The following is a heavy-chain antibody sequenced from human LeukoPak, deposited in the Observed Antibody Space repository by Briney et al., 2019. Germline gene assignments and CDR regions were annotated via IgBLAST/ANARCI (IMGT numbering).Heavy chain of an antibody. Sequence: GGSLRLSCAASGFTVSSYAMHWVRQAPGKGLEWEAVISYDGSNKYYADSVKGRFTISRDNSKNTLYLQMNSLRAEDTAVYYCARAPIPLAVAGPFGYWGQGTLVTVSS. D-gene: IGHD6-19*01. V-gene: IGHV3-30*04. J-gene: IGHJ4*02. CDR2: ISYDGSNK. CDR1: GFTVSSYA. CDR3: ARAPIPLAVAGPFGY.